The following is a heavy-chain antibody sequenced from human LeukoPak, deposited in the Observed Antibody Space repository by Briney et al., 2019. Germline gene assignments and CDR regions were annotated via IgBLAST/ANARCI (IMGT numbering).Heavy chain of an antibody. Sequence: SQTLSLTCTVSGGSISSGDYYWSWIRQPPGKGLEWIGYIYYSGSTYYNPSLKSRVTISVDTSKNQFSLKLSSVTAADTAVYYCGSLMDTAMVTSSPHDAFDTWGQGTMVTVSS. D-gene: IGHD5-18*01. CDR1: GGSISSGDYY. V-gene: IGHV4-30-4*01. CDR3: GSLMDTAMVTSSPHDAFDT. CDR2: IYYSGST. J-gene: IGHJ3*02.